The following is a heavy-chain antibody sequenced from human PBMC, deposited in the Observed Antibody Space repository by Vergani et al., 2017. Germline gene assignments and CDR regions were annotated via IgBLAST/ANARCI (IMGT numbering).Heavy chain of an antibody. J-gene: IGHJ6*02. V-gene: IGHV3-21*01. Sequence: EVQLVESGGGLVKPGGSLRLSCAASGFTFSSYSMNWVRQAPGKGLEWVSSISSSSSYIYYADSVKGRFTISRDNAKNSLYLQMNSLRAEDTAVYYCAKVKWQWPTPPYYYGMDVWGQGTTVTVSS. CDR1: GFTFSSYS. CDR2: ISSSSSYI. CDR3: AKVKWQWPTPPYYYGMDV. D-gene: IGHD6-19*01.